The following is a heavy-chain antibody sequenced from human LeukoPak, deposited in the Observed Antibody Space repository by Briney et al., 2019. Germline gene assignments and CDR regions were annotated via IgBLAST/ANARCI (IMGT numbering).Heavy chain of an antibody. D-gene: IGHD3-3*01. CDR1: GFTFSSYG. J-gene: IGHJ4*02. CDR2: IRYDGSNK. V-gene: IGHV3-30*02. Sequence: GGSLRLSCAASGFTFSSYGMHWVRQAPGKGLEWVAFIRYDGSNKYYADSVKGRFTISRDNSKNTLYLQMNSLRAEDTAVYYCAKDLLRPPRYYDFWSGPFDYWGQGTLVTVSS. CDR3: AKDLLRPPRYYDFWSGPFDY.